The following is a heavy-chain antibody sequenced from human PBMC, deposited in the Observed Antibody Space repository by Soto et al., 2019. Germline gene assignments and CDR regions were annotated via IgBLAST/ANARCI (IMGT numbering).Heavy chain of an antibody. V-gene: IGHV1-69*14. CDR3: ARRSSGSDKGRSGAFDI. CDR2: IIPIFGTA. CDR1: GGTFSSYS. J-gene: IGHJ3*02. Sequence: QVQLVQSGAEVKKPGSSVKVSCKASGGTFSSYSISWVRRAPGQGLEWMGGIIPIFGTANYAQKFQGRVTITADKSTSPAYMELSSLRYEDKAVYYCARRSSGSDKGRSGAFDIWGQGTMVTVSS. D-gene: IGHD1-26*01.